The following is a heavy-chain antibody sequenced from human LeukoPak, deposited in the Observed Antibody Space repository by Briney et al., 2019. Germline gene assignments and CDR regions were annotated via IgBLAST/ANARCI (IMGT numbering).Heavy chain of an antibody. V-gene: IGHV3-33*01. Sequence: GSLRLSCAASRLTFKNYGMHWVRQAPGKGLEWVALIYYDGSNKYYADSVKGRFTISRDNSKNTLYLQMNSLGAEDTAVYYCATDRGLSYFDYWGQGTLVAVSS. CDR3: ATDRGLSYFDY. D-gene: IGHD6-25*01. CDR1: RLTFKNYG. J-gene: IGHJ4*02. CDR2: IYYDGSNK.